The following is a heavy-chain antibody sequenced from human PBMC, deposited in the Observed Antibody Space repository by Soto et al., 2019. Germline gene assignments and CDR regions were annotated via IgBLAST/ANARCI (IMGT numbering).Heavy chain of an antibody. CDR1: GGTFSSYA. J-gene: IGHJ5*02. CDR3: ARDLAAFSSGWRLGWFDP. CDR2: IIPIFGTA. D-gene: IGHD6-19*01. Sequence: GASVKVSCKASGGTFSSYAISWVRQAPGQGLEWMGGIIPIFGTASYAQKFQGRVTMTRDTSTSTVYMELSSLRSEDTAVYYCARDLAAFSSGWRLGWFDPWGQGTLVTV. V-gene: IGHV1-69*05.